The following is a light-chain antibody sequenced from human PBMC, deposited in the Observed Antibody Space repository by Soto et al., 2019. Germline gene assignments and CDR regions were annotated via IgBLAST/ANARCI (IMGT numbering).Light chain of an antibody. V-gene: IGKV3-15*01. CDR1: QSVSIN. CDR3: PQYNNWPPWT. Sequence: EVVMTQSPATLSVSPGERATLSCRASQSVSINLAWYQQKPGQAPRLLIFGASTRATGIPARFSGSGSGTEFTLTISSLQSEDFAVYYCPQYNNWPPWTFGQGTKVEIK. J-gene: IGKJ1*01. CDR2: GAS.